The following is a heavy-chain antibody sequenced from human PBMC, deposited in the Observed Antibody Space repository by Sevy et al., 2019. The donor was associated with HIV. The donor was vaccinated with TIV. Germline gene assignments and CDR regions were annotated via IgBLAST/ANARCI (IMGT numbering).Heavy chain of an antibody. D-gene: IGHD3-10*01. J-gene: IGHJ6*03. CDR3: ARDYYYGSGSYSRGYYYYMDV. V-gene: IGHV1-2*02. CDR2: INPNSGGT. CDR1: GYTFTGYY. Sequence: ASVKVSCKASGYTFTGYYMHWVRQAPVQGLEWMGWINPNSGGTNYAQKFQGRVTMTRDTSISTAYMELSRLRSDDTAVYYCARDYYYGSGSYSRGYYYYMDVWGKGTTVTVSS.